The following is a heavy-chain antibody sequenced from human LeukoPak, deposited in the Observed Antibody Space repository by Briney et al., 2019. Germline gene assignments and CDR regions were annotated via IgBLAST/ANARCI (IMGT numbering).Heavy chain of an antibody. CDR1: GFTFSSYA. CDR3: AELGITMIGGV. D-gene: IGHD3-10*02. J-gene: IGHJ6*04. V-gene: IGHV3-23*01. CDR2: MNPSGVST. Sequence: GGSLRLSCAASGFTFSSYAMSWVRQAPGKGLEWVSAMNPSGVSTYYADSVKGRFTISRDNSKNTLYLQMNSLRAEDTAVYYCAELGITMIGGVWGKGTTVTISS.